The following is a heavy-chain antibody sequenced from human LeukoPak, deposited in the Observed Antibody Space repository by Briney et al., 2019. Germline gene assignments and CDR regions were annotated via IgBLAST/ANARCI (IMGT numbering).Heavy chain of an antibody. D-gene: IGHD3-22*01. J-gene: IGHJ6*03. CDR1: GGSISKYY. Sequence: PSETLSLTCTVSGGSISKYYWSWIRQAPGKGLEWIGEINHSGSTNYNPSLKSRVTISVDTSKNQFSLKLSSVTAADTAVYYCARKYYYDSSGYWQNYYYYYMDVWGKGTTVTISS. CDR2: INHSGST. V-gene: IGHV4-34*01. CDR3: ARKYYYDSSGYWQNYYYYYMDV.